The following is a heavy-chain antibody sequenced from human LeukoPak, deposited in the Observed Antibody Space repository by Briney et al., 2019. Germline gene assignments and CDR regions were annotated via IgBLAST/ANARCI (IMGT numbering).Heavy chain of an antibody. J-gene: IGHJ4*02. D-gene: IGHD6-13*01. CDR1: GFTFSSYA. CDR3: AKSRTRSSWIDY. Sequence: GASLRLSCAASGFTFSSYAMSWVRQAPGKGLEWVSAISGSGGSTYYADSVKGRFTISRDNSKNTLYLQMNSLRAEDTAVYYCAKSRTRSSWIDYWGQETLVTVSS. V-gene: IGHV3-23*01. CDR2: ISGSGGST.